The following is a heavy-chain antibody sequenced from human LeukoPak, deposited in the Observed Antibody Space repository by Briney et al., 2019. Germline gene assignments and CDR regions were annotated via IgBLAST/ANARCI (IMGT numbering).Heavy chain of an antibody. V-gene: IGHV3-23*01. CDR1: GFMFNMYA. D-gene: IGHD1-14*01. CDR3: AREGHRRTFDY. J-gene: IGHJ4*02. CDR2: ITTRGGNT. Sequence: GGSLRLSCAGSGFMFNMYALSWVRQAPGKGLEWVSGITTRGGNTYYADSVRGRFTVSRDNSHNTLYLQMNSLRAEDTAVYYCAREGHRRTFDYWGQGTLVTVSS.